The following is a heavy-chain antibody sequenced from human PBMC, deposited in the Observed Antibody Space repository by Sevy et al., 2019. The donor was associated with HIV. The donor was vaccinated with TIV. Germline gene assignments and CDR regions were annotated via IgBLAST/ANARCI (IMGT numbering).Heavy chain of an antibody. Sequence: GGSLRLSCAASGFTFSTYWMSWVRQAPGKGLEWVANIKKDGSEKYYVDSVKGRFTISRDNAKSTLYLQRKSLRAEDTAVYYCARDCSRTSSLWGLDVWGQGTTVTVSS. V-gene: IGHV3-7*03. J-gene: IGHJ6*02. D-gene: IGHD2-2*01. CDR3: ARDCSRTSSLWGLDV. CDR1: GFTFSTYW. CDR2: IKKDGSEK.